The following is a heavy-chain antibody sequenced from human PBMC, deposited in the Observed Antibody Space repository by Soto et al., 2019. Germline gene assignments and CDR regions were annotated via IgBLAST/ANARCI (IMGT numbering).Heavy chain of an antibody. CDR1: LGSISSYY. D-gene: IGHD3-22*01. CDR2: IYYSGST. CDR3: ARDREVPNDSSGYYSNWFDP. V-gene: IGHV4-59*01. Sequence: SXTRSLTCTVALGSISSYYWSWIRQPPGKGLEWIGYIYYSGSTNYNPSLKSRVTISVDTSKNQFSLKLSSVTAADTAVYYCARDREVPNDSSGYYSNWFDPWGQGTLVTVSS. J-gene: IGHJ5*02.